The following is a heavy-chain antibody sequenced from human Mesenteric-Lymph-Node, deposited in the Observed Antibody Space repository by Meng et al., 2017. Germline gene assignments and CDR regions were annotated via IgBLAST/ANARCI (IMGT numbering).Heavy chain of an antibody. CDR3: ARDGARIAVAGIGPLYFDY. Sequence: GGSLRLSCAAREFTYSSYAMKWVRQAPGKGLEWVSGISVGGRCTHYADSVKGRFTISRDNSKNTLYLQMNSLRAEDTAVYYCARDGARIAVAGIGPLYFDYWGQGTLVTVSS. CDR1: EFTYSSYA. J-gene: IGHJ4*02. V-gene: IGHV3-23*01. D-gene: IGHD6-19*01. CDR2: ISVGGRCT.